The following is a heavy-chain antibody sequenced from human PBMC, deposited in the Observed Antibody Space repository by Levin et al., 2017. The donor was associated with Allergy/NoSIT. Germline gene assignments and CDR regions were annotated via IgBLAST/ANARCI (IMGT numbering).Heavy chain of an antibody. CDR1: GFTFTSYW. CDR3: ARGSLGGWFGEF. V-gene: IGHV3-74*01. Sequence: GGSLRLSCAASGFTFTSYWMHWVRQAPGKGLVWVSRINSDGSSTNYADSVKGRFTISRDNAKNTLYLQMNRLSAEDTAVYYCARGSLGGWFGEFWGQGTLVTVSS. D-gene: IGHD3-10*01. CDR2: INSDGSST. J-gene: IGHJ4*02.